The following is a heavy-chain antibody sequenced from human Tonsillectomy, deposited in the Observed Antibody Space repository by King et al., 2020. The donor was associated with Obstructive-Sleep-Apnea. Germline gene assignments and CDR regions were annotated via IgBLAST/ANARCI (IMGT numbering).Heavy chain of an antibody. V-gene: IGHV1-18*04. CDR2: ISPYDGDT. Sequence: QLVQSGVEVKKPGASVKVSCKASGYTFTSYGISWVRQAPGQGLEWMGWISPYDGDTNHPQKFKGRVTMTTDTSTSTAYMELRSLRSDDTAVYYCAREAAMAVYFDYWGQGTLIPVSS. CDR3: AREAAMAVYFDY. D-gene: IGHD5-18*01. J-gene: IGHJ4*02. CDR1: GYTFTSYG.